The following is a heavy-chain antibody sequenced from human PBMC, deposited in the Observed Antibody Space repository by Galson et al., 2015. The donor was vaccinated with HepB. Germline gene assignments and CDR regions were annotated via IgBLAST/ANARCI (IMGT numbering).Heavy chain of an antibody. J-gene: IGHJ5*02. CDR2: ISYDGSNK. Sequence: SLRLSCAASGFTFSSYAMHWVRQAPGKGLEWVAVISYDGSNKYYADSVKGRFTISRDNSKNTLYLQMNSLRAKDTAVYYCARTHGRGVTIGSVDWFDPWGQGTLVTVSS. CDR1: GFTFSSYA. V-gene: IGHV3-30*04. D-gene: IGHD4-17*01. CDR3: ARTHGRGVTIGSVDWFDP.